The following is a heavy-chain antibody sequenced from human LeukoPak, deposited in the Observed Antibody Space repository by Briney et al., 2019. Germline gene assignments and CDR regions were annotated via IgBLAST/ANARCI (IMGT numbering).Heavy chain of an antibody. J-gene: IGHJ1*01. CDR3: AREMAARPPAEYFQH. V-gene: IGHV4-59*12. D-gene: IGHD6-6*01. Sequence: PSETLSVTCTVSGGSITGYYWSWIRQPPGKGVEWIGYVYHSGSTNYNPSLKSRVTISVDRSKNQFSLNLTSVTAADTAVYYCAREMAARPPAEYFQHWGQGTLVTVSS. CDR1: GGSITGYY. CDR2: VYHSGST.